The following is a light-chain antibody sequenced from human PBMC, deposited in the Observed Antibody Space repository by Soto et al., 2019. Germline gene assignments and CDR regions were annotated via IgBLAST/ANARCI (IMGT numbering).Light chain of an antibody. CDR2: GAF. V-gene: IGKV1-33*01. CDR1: QDIGNF. J-gene: IGKJ3*01. CDR3: QHYDYLPL. Sequence: DIQMTQSPSSLSASVGDRVTIACQASQDIGNFLNWYQHKPGKAPKLVIYGAFNLEAGVPSRFSGVGSGTDFTLTISSLQPEDVTTYYCQHYDYLPLFGPGTKVDMK.